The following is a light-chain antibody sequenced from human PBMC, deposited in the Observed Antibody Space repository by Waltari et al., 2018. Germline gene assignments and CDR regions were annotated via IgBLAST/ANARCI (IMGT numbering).Light chain of an antibody. CDR3: MQGSRPFS. CDR1: ESLAY. V-gene: IGKV2-30*01. J-gene: IGKJ2*03. Sequence: DVVKTQSPLSLPVTLGQPASISCRSNESLAYLTWFYQRPGQAPRRLIPLASRRDSGVPDRFIGSGSGTAFTLQITRVEPEDLGVYYCMQGSRPFSFGQGTKLEIK. CDR2: LAS.